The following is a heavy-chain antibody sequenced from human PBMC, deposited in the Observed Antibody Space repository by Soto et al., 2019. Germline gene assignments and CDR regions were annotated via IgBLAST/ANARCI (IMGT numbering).Heavy chain of an antibody. Sequence: SETLSLTCTVSGDPLNTGGYYWSWIRHLPGKGLEWLGYIYYSGNTYYNQSLKGRVNISGDMSKKQFSLRLSSVTAADTAVYHCARVSSDWFDPWGPGIQVTVSS. CDR3: ARVSSDWFDP. CDR2: IYYSGNT. V-gene: IGHV4-31*03. CDR1: GDPLNTGGYY. D-gene: IGHD3-10*01. J-gene: IGHJ5*02.